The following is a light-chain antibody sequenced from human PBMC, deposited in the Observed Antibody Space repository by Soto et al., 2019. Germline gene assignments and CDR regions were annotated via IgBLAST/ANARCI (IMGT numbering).Light chain of an antibody. V-gene: IGKV3-20*01. CDR2: GAS. CDR1: QSVYNS. CDR3: QQYGSSPRT. Sequence: EIVLTQSPVTLSLSPGERATLSCRASQSVYNSLAWYQQKPGQAPRLLIYGASSRATGIPDRFSGSGSGTDFTLTISRLEPEDFAVYYCQQYGSSPRTFGQGTKVDIK. J-gene: IGKJ1*01.